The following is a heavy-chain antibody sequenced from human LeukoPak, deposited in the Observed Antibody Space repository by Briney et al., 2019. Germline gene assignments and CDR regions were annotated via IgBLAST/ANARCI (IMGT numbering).Heavy chain of an antibody. CDR2: ISAYNGNT. V-gene: IGHV1-18*01. J-gene: IGHJ5*02. D-gene: IGHD6-6*01. CDR3: ARDLMPGDKYSSAYNWFDP. CDR1: GYTFTSYG. Sequence: GASVNVSCKASGYTFTSYGISWVRQAPGQGPEWMGWISAYNGNTNYAQKLRDRVTMTTDTSTTTAYMELRSLRSDDTAVYYCARDLMPGDKYSSAYNWFDPWGQGTLVTVSS.